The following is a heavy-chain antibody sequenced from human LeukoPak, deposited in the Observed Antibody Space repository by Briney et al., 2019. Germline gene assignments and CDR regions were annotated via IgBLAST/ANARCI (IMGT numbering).Heavy chain of an antibody. Sequence: ASVKVSCKVSGYTLTELSMHWVRQAPGKGLEWMGGFDPEDGETIYAQKFQGRVTMTEDTSTDTAYMELSSLRSEDTAVYYCATNVDYDFWSGHLHWGQGTLVTVSS. CDR3: ATNVDYDFWSGHLH. CDR2: FDPEDGET. CDR1: GYTLTELS. D-gene: IGHD3-3*01. V-gene: IGHV1-24*01. J-gene: IGHJ1*01.